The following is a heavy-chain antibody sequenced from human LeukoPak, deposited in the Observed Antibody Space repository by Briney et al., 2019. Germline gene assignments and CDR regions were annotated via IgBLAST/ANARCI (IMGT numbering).Heavy chain of an antibody. V-gene: IGHV3-30*02. Sequence: GGSLRLSCVASGFSFRNYGMHWVRQAPGKGLEWVTFIRSDSSYKYYADSVKGRFTTSRDNSKSTLDLQMNSLRAEDTAVYYCAKIAAAGTGTYWGQGTLVTVSS. D-gene: IGHD6-13*01. CDR3: AKIAAAGTGTY. CDR2: IRSDSSYK. J-gene: IGHJ4*02. CDR1: GFSFRNYG.